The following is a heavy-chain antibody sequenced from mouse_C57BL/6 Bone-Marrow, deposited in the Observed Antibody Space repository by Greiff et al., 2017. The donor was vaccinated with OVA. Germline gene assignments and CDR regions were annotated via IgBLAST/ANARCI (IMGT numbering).Heavy chain of an antibody. J-gene: IGHJ3*01. V-gene: IGHV1-15*01. CDR2: IDPETGGT. D-gene: IGHD4-1*01. Sequence: VQLQQSGAELVRPGASVTLSCKASGYTFTDYEMHWVKQTPVHGLEWIGAIDPETGGTAYNQKFKGKAILTADKSSSTAYMELRSLTSEDSAVYYCTRDVNWSWWAYWGQGTLVTVSA. CDR1: GYTFTDYE. CDR3: TRDVNWSWWAY.